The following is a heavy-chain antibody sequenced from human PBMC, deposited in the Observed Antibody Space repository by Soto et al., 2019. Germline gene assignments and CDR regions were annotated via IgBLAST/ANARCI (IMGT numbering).Heavy chain of an antibody. J-gene: IGHJ5*02. Sequence: SETLSLTCTVAGYSISSGYHWAWIRQPPGKGLEWLGSVHYSGNTYYNPSLKSRLTISVDKSKNQFSLNLSSVTAADTAVYYCARQDRVVAEGRWFDPWGQGTLVTVSS. CDR3: ARQDRVVAEGRWFDP. V-gene: IGHV4-38-2*02. CDR2: VHYSGNT. D-gene: IGHD2-15*01. CDR1: GYSISSGYH.